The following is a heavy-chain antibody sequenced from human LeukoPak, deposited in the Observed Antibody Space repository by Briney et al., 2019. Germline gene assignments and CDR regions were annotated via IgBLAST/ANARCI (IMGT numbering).Heavy chain of an antibody. CDR1: GYTFTGYY. CDR2: INPNSGGT. D-gene: IGHD6-13*01. V-gene: IGHV1-2*02. CDR3: ARGRPSSSSGWFDP. J-gene: IGHJ5*02. Sequence: ASVKVSCKASGYTFTGYYMHWVRQAPGQGLEWMGWINPNSGGTNYAQKFQGRVTMTRDTSISTAYMELSRLRSDDTAVYYCARGRPSSSSGWFDPWGQGTLVTVSS.